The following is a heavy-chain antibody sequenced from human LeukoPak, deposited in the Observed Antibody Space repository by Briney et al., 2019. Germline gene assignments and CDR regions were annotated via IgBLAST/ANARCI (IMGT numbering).Heavy chain of an antibody. D-gene: IGHD1-26*01. CDR3: ASSGSYRFDY. CDR2: VRTRGDPT. Sequence: GGSLRLSCAASGFRFDSYPMNWVRQPPGKGMEWLSNVRTRGDPTSYADSVKGRFTISRDNAKNSLYLQMNSLRDEDTAVYYCASSGSYRFDYWGQGTLVTVSS. V-gene: IGHV3-48*02. J-gene: IGHJ4*02. CDR1: GFRFDSYP.